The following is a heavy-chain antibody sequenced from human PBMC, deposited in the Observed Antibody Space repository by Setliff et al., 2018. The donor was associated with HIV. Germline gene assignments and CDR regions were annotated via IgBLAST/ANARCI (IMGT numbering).Heavy chain of an antibody. J-gene: IGHJ3*02. V-gene: IGHV1-46*01. D-gene: IGHD3-22*01. Sequence: GPSVKVSCKASGYTFTNYYIHWVRQAPGQGLEWMGLINPSGGKTSYAKKFQGRHTMTRDTSRSTVYMELSSLRSEDTAMYYCARCYYDSSGPTDAFDIWGQGTVVTVSS. CDR2: INPSGGKT. CDR1: GYTFTNYY. CDR3: ARCYYDSSGPTDAFDI.